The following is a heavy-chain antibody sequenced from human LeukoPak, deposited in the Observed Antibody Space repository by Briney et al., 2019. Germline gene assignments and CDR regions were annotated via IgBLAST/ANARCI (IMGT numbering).Heavy chain of an antibody. CDR2: INHSGST. Sequence: SETLSLTCAVYGGSFSGYYWSWIRQPPGKGLEWIGEINHSGSTNYNPSLKSRVTISVDTSKNQFSLKLSSVTAADTAVYYCARLPYGDYFDAFDIWGQGTMVTVSS. V-gene: IGHV4-34*01. D-gene: IGHD4-17*01. J-gene: IGHJ3*02. CDR3: ARLPYGDYFDAFDI. CDR1: GGSFSGYY.